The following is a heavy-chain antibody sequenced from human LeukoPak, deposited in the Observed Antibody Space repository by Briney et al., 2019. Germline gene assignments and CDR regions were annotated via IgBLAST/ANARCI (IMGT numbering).Heavy chain of an antibody. J-gene: IGHJ4*02. Sequence: ASETLSLTCTVSGGSISSGSYYWSWLRQPAGKGLEWIGRIYTSGSTNYNPSLKSRVTMSVDTSKNQFSLKLSSVTAADTAVYYCAGTKVIPAAPLDYWGQGTLVTVSS. CDR2: IYTSGST. CDR1: GGSISSGSYY. CDR3: AGTKVIPAAPLDY. V-gene: IGHV4-61*02. D-gene: IGHD2-2*01.